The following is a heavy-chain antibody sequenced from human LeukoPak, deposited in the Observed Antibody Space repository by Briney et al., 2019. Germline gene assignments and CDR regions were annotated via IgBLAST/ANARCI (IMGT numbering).Heavy chain of an antibody. CDR1: GFTFSASV. Sequence: GGSLRLSCAASGFTFSASVMNWVRQAPAKGLEWVSSVNGGGSSTYYADSVKGRFTISRDNSRNTLYLQMNSLRVEDTAVYYCAKGPVVTLDSWGQGTLVTVSS. J-gene: IGHJ4*02. V-gene: IGHV3-23*01. CDR3: AKGPVVTLDS. D-gene: IGHD4-11*01. CDR2: VNGGGSST.